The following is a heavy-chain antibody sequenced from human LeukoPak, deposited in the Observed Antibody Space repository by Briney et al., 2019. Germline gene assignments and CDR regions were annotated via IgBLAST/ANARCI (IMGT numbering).Heavy chain of an antibody. V-gene: IGHV3-9*01. J-gene: IGHJ4*02. CDR2: ISWNSGSI. D-gene: IGHD6-6*01. CDR1: GFTFSNYA. Sequence: GGSLRLSCAASGFTFSNYAVHWVRQAPGKGLEWVSGISWNSGSIGYADSVKGRFTISRDNAKNSLYLQMNSLRAEDTALYYCAKDIGSSAYYFDYWGQGTLVTVSS. CDR3: AKDIGSSAYYFDY.